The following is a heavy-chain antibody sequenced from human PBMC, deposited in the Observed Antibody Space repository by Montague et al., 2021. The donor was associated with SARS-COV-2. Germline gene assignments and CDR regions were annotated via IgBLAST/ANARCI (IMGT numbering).Heavy chain of an antibody. Sequence: SETLSLTCTVAGGSISSSSYDWGWIRQPPGKGLEWIGSIYYSGSTYYNPSLKSRVTISVDTSKNQFSLKLSSVTAADTAVYYCAGSPPGIAAAGTVAAFDIWGQGTMVTVSS. V-gene: IGHV4-39*01. J-gene: IGHJ3*02. D-gene: IGHD6-13*01. CDR3: AGSPPGIAAAGTVAAFDI. CDR2: IYYSGST. CDR1: GGSISSSSYD.